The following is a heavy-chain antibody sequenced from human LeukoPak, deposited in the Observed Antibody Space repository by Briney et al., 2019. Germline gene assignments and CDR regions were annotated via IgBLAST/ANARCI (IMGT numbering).Heavy chain of an antibody. Sequence: GVSLRLSCVASGVTFSSYSMNWVRQAPGKGLEWVSYISSSSSYIYYADSVKGRFTISRDNAKNSLYLQMNSLRAEDTAVYYCARSPQLDYWGQGTLVTVSS. V-gene: IGHV3-21*01. CDR1: GVTFSSYS. J-gene: IGHJ4*02. CDR2: ISSSSSYI. CDR3: ARSPQLDY.